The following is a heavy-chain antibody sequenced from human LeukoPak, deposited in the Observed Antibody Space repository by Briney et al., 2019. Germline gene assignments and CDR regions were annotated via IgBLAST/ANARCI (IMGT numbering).Heavy chain of an antibody. V-gene: IGHV4-34*01. CDR3: ARSRRSWSTFDY. D-gene: IGHD6-13*01. J-gene: IGHJ4*02. CDR2: INHSGST. CDR1: GGSFSGYY. Sequence: PSETLPLTCAVYGGSFSGYYWSWIRQPPGKGLEWIGEINHSGSTNYNPSLKSRVTMSVDTSKNQFSLKLSSVTAADTAVYYCARSRRSWSTFDYWGQGTLVTVSS.